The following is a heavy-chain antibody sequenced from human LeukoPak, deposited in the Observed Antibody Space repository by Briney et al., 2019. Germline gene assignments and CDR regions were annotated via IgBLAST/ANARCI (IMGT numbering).Heavy chain of an antibody. Sequence: NPSETLSLTCTVSGGSISSSSYYWGWIRQPPGKGLEWIGSIYYSGSTYYNPSLKSRVTISVDTSKNQFSLKLSSVTAADTAVYYCARHSPGFEGIAARDDGFDYWGQGTLVTVSS. CDR3: ARHSPGFEGIAARDDGFDY. V-gene: IGHV4-39*01. D-gene: IGHD6-6*01. CDR1: GGSISSSSYY. J-gene: IGHJ4*02. CDR2: IYYSGST.